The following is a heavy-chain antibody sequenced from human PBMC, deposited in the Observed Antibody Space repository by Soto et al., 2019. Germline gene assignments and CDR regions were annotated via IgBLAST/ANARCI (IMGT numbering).Heavy chain of an antibody. J-gene: IGHJ6*03. V-gene: IGHV1-58*01. CDR1: GFTFTSSA. CDR2: IDADSGNT. Sequence: ASVKVSCKASGFTFTSSAVQRVQQTPGQGLEWIGWIDADSGNTNYAQKLQDRVTMTRDMSTSTAYMELRSLRSDDTAVYYCARVSKWLVPYYMDVWGKGTTVTV. D-gene: IGHD6-19*01. CDR3: ARVSKWLVPYYMDV.